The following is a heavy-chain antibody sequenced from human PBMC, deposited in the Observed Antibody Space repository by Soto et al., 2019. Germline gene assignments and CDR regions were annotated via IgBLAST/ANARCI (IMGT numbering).Heavy chain of an antibody. Sequence: EVQLVESGGGLVQPGGSLRLSCDASGFTFRNYDMHWVRQGTGKGLEWVSGISAAGDPDYADSVEGRFTISRENSQNSFFLQMNSLRVGDTAVYYCARTDRDFYGLDVWGQGTTFIVSS. CDR1: GFTFRNYD. CDR3: ARTDRDFYGLDV. J-gene: IGHJ6*02. V-gene: IGHV3-13*05. CDR2: ISAAGDP.